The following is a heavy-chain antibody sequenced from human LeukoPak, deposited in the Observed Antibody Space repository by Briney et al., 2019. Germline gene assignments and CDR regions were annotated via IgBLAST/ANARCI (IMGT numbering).Heavy chain of an antibody. J-gene: IGHJ5*02. Sequence: SETLSLTCAVYGGSFSGYYWSWIRQPPGKGLEWIGEINHSGSTNYNPSLKSRVTISVDTSKNQFSLKLSSVTAADTAVYYRARSKIRWFDPWGQGTLVTVSS. CDR2: INHSGST. V-gene: IGHV4-34*01. CDR1: GGSFSGYY. CDR3: ARSKIRWFDP.